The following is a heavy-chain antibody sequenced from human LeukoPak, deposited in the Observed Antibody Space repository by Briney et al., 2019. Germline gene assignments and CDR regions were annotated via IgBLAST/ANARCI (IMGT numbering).Heavy chain of an antibody. CDR3: AREAAAGMMGRWFDP. J-gene: IGHJ5*02. D-gene: IGHD6-13*01. CDR2: INPSGGST. CDR1: GYTFTSYY. Sequence: ASVKVSCKASGYTFTSYYMHWVRQAPGQGLEWMGIINPSGGSTSNAQKFQGRVTMTRDTSTSTVYMELSSRRSEDTAVYYCAREAAAGMMGRWFDPWGQGTLVTVSS. V-gene: IGHV1-46*01.